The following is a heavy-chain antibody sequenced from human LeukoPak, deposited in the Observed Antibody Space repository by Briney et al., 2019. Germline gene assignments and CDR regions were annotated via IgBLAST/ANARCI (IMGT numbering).Heavy chain of an antibody. D-gene: IGHD1-26*01. CDR1: GFTFSSYA. Sequence: GGSLRLSCAASGFTFSSYAMNWVRQAPGKGLEWVSAITGSGGSTYYADSVKGRFTISRDNSKNTLYLQMNSLRAEDTAVYYCAKGGKWDVTPFDYWGQGTLVTVSS. J-gene: IGHJ4*02. V-gene: IGHV3-23*01. CDR3: AKGGKWDVTPFDY. CDR2: ITGSGGST.